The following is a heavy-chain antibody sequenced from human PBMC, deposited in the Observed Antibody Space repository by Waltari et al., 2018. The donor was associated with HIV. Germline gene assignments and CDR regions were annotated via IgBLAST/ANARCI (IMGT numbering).Heavy chain of an antibody. CDR1: GGSFSGYY. CDR2: INHSGST. D-gene: IGHD6-19*01. Sequence: QVQLQQWGAGLLKPSETLSLTCAVYGGSFSGYYWSWIRQPPGKGLEWIGEINHSGSTNYNPSLKSRVTISVDTAKNQLSLKLSSVTAADTAVYYCASVSGGSGWYSEYFQHWGQGTLVTVSS. J-gene: IGHJ1*01. V-gene: IGHV4-34*01. CDR3: ASVSGGSGWYSEYFQH.